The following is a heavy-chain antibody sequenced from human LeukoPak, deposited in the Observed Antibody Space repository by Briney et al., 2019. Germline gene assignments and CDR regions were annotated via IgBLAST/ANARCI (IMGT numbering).Heavy chain of an antibody. CDR3: ARTRIAVAGTYLDGYYYYMDV. CDR2: IDWDDDK. V-gene: IGHV2-70*11. J-gene: IGHJ6*03. CDR1: GLSLSTSGMC. D-gene: IGHD6-19*01. Sequence: SGPALVKPTQTLTLTCTFSGLSLSTSGMCVGWIRQPPGKSLEWLSRIDWDDDKYYSTALKTRLTISTDTTKDQMVLTMTNMDPVDTATYYCARTRIAVAGTYLDGYYYYMDVWGKGTTVTVSS.